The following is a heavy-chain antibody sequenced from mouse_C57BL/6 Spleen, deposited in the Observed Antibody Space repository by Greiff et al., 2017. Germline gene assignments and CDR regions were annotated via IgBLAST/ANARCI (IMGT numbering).Heavy chain of an antibody. D-gene: IGHD2-3*01. CDR2: IDPSDSYT. V-gene: IGHV1-59*01. CDR3: ARGGGYSYFDY. CDR1: GYTFTSYW. J-gene: IGHJ2*01. Sequence: QVQLQQPGAELVRPGPSVKLSCKASGYTFTSYWMHWVKQRPGQGLEWIGVIDPSDSYTNYNQKFKGKATLTVDTSSSTAYMQLSSLTSEDSAVYYCARGGGYSYFDYWGQGTTLTVSS.